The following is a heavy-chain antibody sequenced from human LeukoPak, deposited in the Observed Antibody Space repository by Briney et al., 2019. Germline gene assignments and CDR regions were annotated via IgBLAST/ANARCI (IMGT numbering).Heavy chain of an antibody. D-gene: IGHD6-6*01. CDR2: ISAYNGNT. V-gene: IGHV1-18*01. Sequence: ASVKVSCKASGYTFTTYNINWVRQAPGQGLEWMGWISAYNGNTNYAQKLQGRVTMTTDTSTSTAYMELRSLRSDDTAVYYCARDGEYSSSSFYWGQGTLVTVSS. CDR1: GYTFTTYN. CDR3: ARDGEYSSSSFY. J-gene: IGHJ4*02.